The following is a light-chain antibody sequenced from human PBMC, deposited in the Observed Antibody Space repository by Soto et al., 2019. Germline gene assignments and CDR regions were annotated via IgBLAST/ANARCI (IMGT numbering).Light chain of an antibody. V-gene: IGKV3-20*01. J-gene: IGKJ1*01. CDR2: GAS. CDR3: QHYGSAPRT. CDR1: QSFSNTY. Sequence: EIVLTQSPGTLSLSPGERATLSCRASQSFSNTYLAWYQQRPGQAPGLLIYGASTRATGIPDRFSGSGSGTDFTLTINRLEPEDFAVYYCQHYGSAPRTFGQGTKVEIK.